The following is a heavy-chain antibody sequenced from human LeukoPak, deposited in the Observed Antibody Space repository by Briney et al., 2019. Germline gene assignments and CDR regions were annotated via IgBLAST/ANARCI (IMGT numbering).Heavy chain of an antibody. V-gene: IGHV1-46*01. CDR2: INPSGGST. CDR1: GYTFTSYY. CDR3: ARGVVFKSSSMYDT. D-gene: IGHD5/OR15-5a*01. J-gene: IGHJ5*02. Sequence: ASVKVSCKASGYTFTSYYMHWVRQAPGQGLEWMGIINPSGGSTRYAQKFQGRVTMTRDKTTSTTYMMLSSLRSEDTAEYYSARGVVFKSSSMYDTWGQRTLVSVSS.